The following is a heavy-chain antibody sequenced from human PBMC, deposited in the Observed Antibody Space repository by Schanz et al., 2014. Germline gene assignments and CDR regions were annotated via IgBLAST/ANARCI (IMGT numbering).Heavy chain of an antibody. J-gene: IGHJ6*02. CDR1: GYAFTTYG. V-gene: IGHV1-18*01. CDR2: ISTFRNEDT. D-gene: IGHD3-10*01. CDR3: ASDTMGGNFVLDV. Sequence: QVQLVQSGAEVKKPGASVRVSCKVSGYAFTTYGISWVRQAPGQGPEFMGWISTFRNEDTNSAQRFQGRLTMTTDTSTSTAYMELRSLRSDDTAVYYCASDTMGGNFVLDVWGQGTTVTVSS.